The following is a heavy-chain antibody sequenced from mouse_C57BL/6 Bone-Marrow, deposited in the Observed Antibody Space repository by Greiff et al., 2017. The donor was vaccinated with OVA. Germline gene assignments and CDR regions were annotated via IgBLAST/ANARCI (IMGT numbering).Heavy chain of an antibody. D-gene: IGHD2-5*01. J-gene: IGHJ3*01. V-gene: IGHV1-52*01. CDR1: GYTFTSYW. CDR2: IDPSDSET. CDR3: ASSHSNYVAY. Sequence: QVQLQQPGAELVRPGSSVKLSCKASGYTFTSYWMHWVKQRPIQGLEWIGNIDPSDSETHYNQKFKDKATLTVDKSSSPAYMQLSSLTSEDSAVYYCASSHSNYVAYWGQGTLVTVSA.